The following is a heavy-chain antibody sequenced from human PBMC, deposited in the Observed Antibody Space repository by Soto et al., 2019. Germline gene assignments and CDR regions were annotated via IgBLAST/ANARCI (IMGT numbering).Heavy chain of an antibody. V-gene: IGHV3-7*03. Sequence: PGGSLRLSCAASGFSFSDYWMTWVRQAPGKGLEWVANIKQDGSEKFYEASVKGRFTIPRDNAKNSLYLQLNGLRPDDTAVYYCAKDGGSDSYYFDFWGQGTLVTVSS. D-gene: IGHD2-21*02. CDR2: IKQDGSEK. CDR3: AKDGGSDSYYFDF. J-gene: IGHJ4*02. CDR1: GFSFSDYW.